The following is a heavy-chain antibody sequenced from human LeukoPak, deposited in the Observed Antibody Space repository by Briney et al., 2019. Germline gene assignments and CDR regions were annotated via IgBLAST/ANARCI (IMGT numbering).Heavy chain of an antibody. V-gene: IGHV3-53*01. J-gene: IGHJ6*03. CDR3: ARYGQLVTSYYYYMDV. D-gene: IGHD6-6*01. Sequence: PGGSLRLSCAASGFTVSSNYMSWVRQAPGKGLEWVSVIYSGGSTYYADSVKGRFTISRDNSKNTLYLQMNSLRAEDTAVYYCARYGQLVTSYYYYMDVWGQGTTVTVSS. CDR1: GFTVSSNY. CDR2: IYSGGST.